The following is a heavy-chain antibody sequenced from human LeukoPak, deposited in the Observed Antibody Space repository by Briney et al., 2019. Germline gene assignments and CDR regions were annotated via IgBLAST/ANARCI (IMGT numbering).Heavy chain of an antibody. CDR2: IFPSGSI. D-gene: IGHD3-22*01. J-gene: IGHJ6*03. CDR1: GASIGSYY. CDR3: ARRRDETATAAGYYHMDV. Sequence: SETLSLTCTVSGASIGSYYWSWFRRPPGKGLEWIAYIFPSGSINFNPSLKSRVSISVDGSKNNFSLDLSSVTAADTAVYYCARRRDETATAAGYYHMDVWGKGTTVTVSS. V-gene: IGHV4-4*09.